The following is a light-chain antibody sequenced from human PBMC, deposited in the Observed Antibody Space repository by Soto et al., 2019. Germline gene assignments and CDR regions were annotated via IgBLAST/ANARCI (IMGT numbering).Light chain of an antibody. CDR1: QSISSY. CDR2: DAS. Sequence: EIVMTQSPATLSVSPGERATLSCRASQSISSYLAWYQQKPGQAPRLLIYDASTRATGIPARFSGSGSGTEFTLTISSLQSEDFAVYYCQHYNNWPLAFGGGTKVESK. J-gene: IGKJ4*01. V-gene: IGKV3-15*01. CDR3: QHYNNWPLA.